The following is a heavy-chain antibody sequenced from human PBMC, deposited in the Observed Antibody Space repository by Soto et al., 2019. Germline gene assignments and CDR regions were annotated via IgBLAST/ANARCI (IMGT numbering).Heavy chain of an antibody. V-gene: IGHV4-39*01. J-gene: IGHJ6*02. CDR1: GGSISSSSYY. Sequence: QLQLQESGPGLVKPSETLSLTCTVSGGSISSSSYYWGWIRQPPGKGLEWIGSIYYSGSTYYNPSLKSRVTISVDTSKPQFSLKLSSVTAADTAVYYCASQDGYKYYYGMDVWGQGTTVTVSS. CDR2: IYYSGST. CDR3: ASQDGYKYYYGMDV. D-gene: IGHD5-12*01.